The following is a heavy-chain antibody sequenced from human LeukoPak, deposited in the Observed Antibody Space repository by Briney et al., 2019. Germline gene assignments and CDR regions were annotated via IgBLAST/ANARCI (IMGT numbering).Heavy chain of an antibody. CDR1: GSSFTSYW. CDR3: GRAGFDY. CDR2: IYPSDSST. V-gene: IGHV5-51*01. Sequence: GESLKISCKTSGSSFTSYWIGWVRQMPGKGLEWMGIIYPSDSSTIYSPSFQGQVTISADKSITTAYLQWSSLKASDSAIYYCGRAGFDYWAQGTLVTVSS. D-gene: IGHD1-14*01. J-gene: IGHJ4*02.